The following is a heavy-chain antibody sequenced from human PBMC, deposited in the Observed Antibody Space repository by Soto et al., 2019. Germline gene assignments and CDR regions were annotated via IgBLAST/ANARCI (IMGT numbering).Heavy chain of an antibody. CDR3: ARGGIPPSGYGIAYAMDV. D-gene: IGHD1-26*01. J-gene: IGHJ6*02. CDR2: IYYSGKT. Sequence: PEETLSLTCSLSGASITSTTYFWAWIRQPPGKGLEWVGSIYYSGKTHYNPSLKSRTTISVDRSRNQFSLQVSSVTAADTAVYHCARGGIPPSGYGIAYAMDVWGQGTTVTVSS. V-gene: IGHV4-39*01. CDR1: GASITSTTYF.